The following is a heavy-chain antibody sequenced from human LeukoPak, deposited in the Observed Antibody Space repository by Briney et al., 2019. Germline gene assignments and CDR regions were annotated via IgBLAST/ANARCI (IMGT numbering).Heavy chain of an antibody. CDR3: ARDPYSGNYGAYYYYYMDV. CDR1: GFTFTSYN. CDR2: ITSSSSYI. J-gene: IGHJ6*03. D-gene: IGHD1-26*01. Sequence: GGSLRLSCAASGFTFTSYNMNWVRQAPGKVLEWVSSITSSSSYIYYADSVKGRFTISRDNAKNSLYLQMDSLRVEDTAVYYCARDPYSGNYGAYYYYYMDVWGKGTTVTISS. V-gene: IGHV3-21*06.